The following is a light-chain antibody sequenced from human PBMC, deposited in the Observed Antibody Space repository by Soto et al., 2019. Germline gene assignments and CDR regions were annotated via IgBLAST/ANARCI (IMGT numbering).Light chain of an antibody. CDR3: QQYDSYPLT. CDR1: QDVSNS. J-gene: IGKJ4*01. V-gene: IGKV1-16*02. Sequence: DIQMTQSPSSLSASVGDRVTITCRASQDVSNSLAWFQQRPGKAPKSLIFDSSILQTGVPSKFSGSGSGTDFTLTIGSLQPEDFATYYGQQYDSYPLTFGGGTKVEIK. CDR2: DSS.